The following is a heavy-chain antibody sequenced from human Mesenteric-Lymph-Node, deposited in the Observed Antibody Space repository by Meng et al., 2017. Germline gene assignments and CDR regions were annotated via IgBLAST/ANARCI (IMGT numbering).Heavy chain of an antibody. CDR2: IIPIFGTA. CDR1: GGTFSSYA. CDR3: ARDREVVAATWGIWDY. V-gene: IGHV1-69*06. J-gene: IGHJ4*02. Sequence: SVKVSCKASGGTFSSYAISWVRQAPGQGLEWMGGIIPIFGTANYAQKFQGRVTITADKSTSTAYMELSSLRSEDTAVYYCARDREVVAATWGIWDYWGQGTLVTVSS. D-gene: IGHD2-15*01.